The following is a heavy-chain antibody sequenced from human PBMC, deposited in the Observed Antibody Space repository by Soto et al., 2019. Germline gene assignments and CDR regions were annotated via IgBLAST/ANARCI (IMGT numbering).Heavy chain of an antibody. D-gene: IGHD3-3*01. CDR2: VHYDGTKK. CDR3: ARETSYDFWSGPQTMDV. V-gene: IGHV3-33*01. CDR1: GFTFSSYA. Sequence: GGSLRLSCAPSGFTFSSYAMHWVRQAPGKGLEWVAVVHYDGTKKYYADSVRGRFTISRDNSENILYLQMNSLRPDDTAVYICARETSYDFWSGPQTMDVWGQGTTVTVSS. J-gene: IGHJ6*02.